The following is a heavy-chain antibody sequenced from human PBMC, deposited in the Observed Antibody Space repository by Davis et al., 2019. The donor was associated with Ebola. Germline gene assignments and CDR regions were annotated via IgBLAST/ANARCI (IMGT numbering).Heavy chain of an antibody. V-gene: IGHV3-48*03. J-gene: IGHJ4*02. CDR2: ISAIGTST. Sequence: GGSLRLSCAASGFTFYRYEMNWVRQAPGKGLGWVSYISAIGTSTFYADSVKGRFTISRDNARDSLYLQMDSLRVEDTAIYYCARDAFSLSRYDTEDHWGQGALVTVSS. D-gene: IGHD3-22*01. CDR1: GFTFYRYE. CDR3: ARDAFSLSRYDTEDH.